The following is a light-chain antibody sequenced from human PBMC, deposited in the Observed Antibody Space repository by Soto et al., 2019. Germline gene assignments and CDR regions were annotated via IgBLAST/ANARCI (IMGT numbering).Light chain of an antibody. CDR3: QQYSVSPLT. Sequence: EIMLSQSPGTLSLSQGERATLSCRASQSVSSTLAWYQQKAGQAPRLVIYGASNRATGIPDRFSASGSGTDFTLTISRLEPEDFAVYYCQQYSVSPLTFGQGTKV. V-gene: IGKV3-20*01. CDR1: QSVSST. CDR2: GAS. J-gene: IGKJ1*01.